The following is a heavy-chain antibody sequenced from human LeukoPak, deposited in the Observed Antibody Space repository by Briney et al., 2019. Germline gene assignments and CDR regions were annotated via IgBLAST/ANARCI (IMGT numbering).Heavy chain of an antibody. J-gene: IGHJ5*02. CDR1: GYRFATYA. V-gene: IGHV7-4-1*02. CDR3: ARWVAAADP. Sequence: ASVKVSCKTSGYRFATYAITWVRQAPGQGLEWMGWINTNTGQPAYAQGFTGRFVFSLDTSVTTAYLQITSLKTEDTAVYYCARWVAAADPWGQGTLVTVSS. D-gene: IGHD6-13*01. CDR2: INTNTGQP.